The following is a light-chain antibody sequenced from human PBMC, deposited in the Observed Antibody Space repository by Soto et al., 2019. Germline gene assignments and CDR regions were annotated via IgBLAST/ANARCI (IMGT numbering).Light chain of an antibody. Sequence: IVMTQSPSTLSMSPGERATLTCRASRTVSYNFAWYQQKPGQPPRLLFYRASTRAPGVPARFSATGFALDFTLTIASLQSDDFAVYFYQQDDYWRRWTLGQGTKVE. CDR1: RTVSYN. V-gene: IGKV3-15*01. CDR2: RAS. CDR3: QQDDYWRRWT. J-gene: IGKJ1*01.